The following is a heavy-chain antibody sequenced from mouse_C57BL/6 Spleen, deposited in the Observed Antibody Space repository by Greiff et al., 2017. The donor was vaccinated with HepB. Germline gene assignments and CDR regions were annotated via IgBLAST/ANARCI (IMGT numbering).Heavy chain of an antibody. Sequence: VQLQQSGPELVKPGASVKISCKASGYTFTDYYMNWVKQSHGKSLEWIGDINPNNGGTSYNQKFKGKATLTVDKSSSTAYMELRSLTSEDSAVYYCARSKSAMGYWGQGTSVTVSS. J-gene: IGHJ4*01. CDR1: GYTFTDYY. V-gene: IGHV1-26*01. CDR2: INPNNGGT. CDR3: ARSKSAMGY.